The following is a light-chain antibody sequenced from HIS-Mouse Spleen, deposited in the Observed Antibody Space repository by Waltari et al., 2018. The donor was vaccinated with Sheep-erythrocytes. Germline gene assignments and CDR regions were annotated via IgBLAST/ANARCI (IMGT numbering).Light chain of an antibody. Sequence: QSALTQPASVSGSPGQSITISCTGTRSDGATYNLVPWYQQHPGKAPKLMIYEGSKRPSGVSNRFSGSKSGNTASLTISGLQAEDEADYYCCSYAGSSTLVFGGGTKLTVL. V-gene: IGLV2-23*01. J-gene: IGLJ2*01. CDR2: EGS. CDR3: CSYAGSSTLV. CDR1: RSDGATYNL.